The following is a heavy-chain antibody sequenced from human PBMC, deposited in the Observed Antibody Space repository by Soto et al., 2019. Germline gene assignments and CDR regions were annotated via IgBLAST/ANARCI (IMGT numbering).Heavy chain of an antibody. CDR1: GYTFTSYG. D-gene: IGHD2-15*01. J-gene: IGHJ6*03. CDR3: ARAPRDIVVVVAATRDYYYYYMDV. V-gene: IGHV1-18*01. Sequence: GASVKVSCKASGYTFTSYGISWVRQAPGQGLEWMGWISAYNGNTNYAQKLQGRVTMTTDTSTSTAYMELRSLRSDDTAVYYCARAPRDIVVVVAATRDYYYYYMDVWGKGTTVTVSS. CDR2: ISAYNGNT.